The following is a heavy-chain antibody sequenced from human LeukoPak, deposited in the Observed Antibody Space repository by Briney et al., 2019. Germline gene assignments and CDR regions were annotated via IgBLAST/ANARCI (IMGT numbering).Heavy chain of an antibody. V-gene: IGHV3-15*01. Sequence: PGGSLRLSCAASGFTFSNAWMSWVRQAPGKGLERVGRIKSKTDGGTTDYAAPVKGRFTISRDDSKNTLYLQMNSLKTEDTAVYYCTTAPRYCTNGVCYEPFDYWGQGTLVTVSS. CDR3: TTAPRYCTNGVCYEPFDY. CDR2: IKSKTDGGTT. J-gene: IGHJ4*02. CDR1: GFTFSNAW. D-gene: IGHD2-8*01.